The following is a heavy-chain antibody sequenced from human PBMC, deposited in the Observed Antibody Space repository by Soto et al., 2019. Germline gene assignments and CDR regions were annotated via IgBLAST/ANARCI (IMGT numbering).Heavy chain of an antibody. V-gene: IGHV3-30*18. D-gene: IGHD6-13*01. CDR3: AKDRDISSAGYYFDY. J-gene: IGHJ4*02. CDR2: VSFDGSDK. Sequence: PGGSLRLSCAASGFTFSRYGMHWVRQAPGKGLEWVAAVSFDGSDKYYADSVKGRFTISRDKSKNTLFLQMNSLRVEDTAVYFCAKDRDISSAGYYFDYWGQGTLVTVSS. CDR1: GFTFSRYG.